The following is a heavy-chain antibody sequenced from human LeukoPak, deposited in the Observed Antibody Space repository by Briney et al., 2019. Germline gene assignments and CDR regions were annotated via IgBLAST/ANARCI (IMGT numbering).Heavy chain of an antibody. CDR3: ARVEVTNYYDSSGYSGY. V-gene: IGHV3-74*01. Sequence: GGSLRLSCAASGFTFSSYWMHWVRQAPGKGLVWVSRINSDGSRTSYADSAKGRFTISRDNAKNTLYLQMNSLRAEDTAVYYCARVEVTNYYDSSGYSGYWGQGTLVTVSS. J-gene: IGHJ4*02. CDR2: INSDGSRT. D-gene: IGHD3-22*01. CDR1: GFTFSSYW.